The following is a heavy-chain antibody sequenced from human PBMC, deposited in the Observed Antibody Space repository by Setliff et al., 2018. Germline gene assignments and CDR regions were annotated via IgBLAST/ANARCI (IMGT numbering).Heavy chain of an antibody. Sequence: ASVKVSCKASGGTFNNYLISWVRQAPGQGLEWMGGTIPSFGSTNYAQKFQDRVTIITDESTSTAYMELSSLRTEDTAVYHCAREGVDTRSSTDYRYYMDVWGKGTTVTVSS. CDR1: GGTFNNYL. D-gene: IGHD5-18*01. CDR3: AREGVDTRSSTDYRYYMDV. CDR2: TIPSFGST. V-gene: IGHV1-69*05. J-gene: IGHJ6*03.